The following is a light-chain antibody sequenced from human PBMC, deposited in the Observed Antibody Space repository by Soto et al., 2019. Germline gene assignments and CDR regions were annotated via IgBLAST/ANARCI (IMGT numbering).Light chain of an antibody. CDR3: SSYTSRSTLV. CDR1: SSDVGGYNS. V-gene: IGLV2-14*03. J-gene: IGLJ2*01. Sequence: QSVLTQPASVSGSPGQSITISCTGTSSDVGGYNSVSWYQQHPGKAPKLMINDVSNRPSGVSNRFSGSKSGNTASLTISGLQAEDEADYYCSSYTSRSTLVFGGGTKLTVL. CDR2: DVS.